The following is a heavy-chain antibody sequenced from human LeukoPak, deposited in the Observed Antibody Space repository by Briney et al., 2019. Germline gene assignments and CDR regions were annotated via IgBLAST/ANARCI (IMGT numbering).Heavy chain of an antibody. J-gene: IGHJ2*01. CDR3: ARGYTGSYWYFDL. V-gene: IGHV3-21*01. Sequence: PGGSLRLSCAASGFTFSSYWMSWVRQAPGKGLEWVSSISSSSSYIYYADSVKGRFTISRDNAKNSLYLQMNSLRAEDTAVYYCARGYTGSYWYFDLWGRGTLVTVSS. CDR2: ISSSSSYI. CDR1: GFTFSSYW. D-gene: IGHD2-8*02.